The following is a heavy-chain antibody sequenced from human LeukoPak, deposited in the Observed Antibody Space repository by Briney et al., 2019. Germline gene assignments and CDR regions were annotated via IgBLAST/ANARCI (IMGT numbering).Heavy chain of an antibody. D-gene: IGHD2-21*02. J-gene: IGHJ4*02. CDR3: ARHCSGGDCYHNLDY. V-gene: IGHV4-30-2*03. CDR1: GGSISSGGYS. Sequence: PSETLSLTCAVSGGSISSGGYSWSWIRQPPGKGLEWIGYIYHSGSTYYNPSLKSRVTISVDTSNNQFSLKLSSVTAADTSVYYCARHCSGGDCYHNLDYWGQGTLVTVSS. CDR2: IYHSGST.